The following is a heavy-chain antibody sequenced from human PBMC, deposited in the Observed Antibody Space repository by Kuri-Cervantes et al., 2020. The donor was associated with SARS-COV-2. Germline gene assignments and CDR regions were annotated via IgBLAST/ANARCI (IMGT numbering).Heavy chain of an antibody. J-gene: IGHJ4*02. Sequence: SETLSLTCTVSGGSISSSSYYWGWLRQPPGKGLEWIGSIDYSGSTYYNPSLKSRVTISVDTSKNQFPLKLSSVTAADTAVYYCARQFYYDFWCGNYFDYWGQGTLVTVSS. CDR3: ARQFYYDFWCGNYFDY. CDR1: GGSISSSSYY. D-gene: IGHD3-3*01. V-gene: IGHV4-39*01. CDR2: IDYSGST.